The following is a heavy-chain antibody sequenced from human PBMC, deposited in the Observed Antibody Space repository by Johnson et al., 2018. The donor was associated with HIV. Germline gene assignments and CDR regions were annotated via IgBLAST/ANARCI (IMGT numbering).Heavy chain of an antibody. J-gene: IGHJ3*02. V-gene: IGHV3-64*01. Sequence: MQLVESGGGLVQPGGSLRLSCAASGFTFSSYAMHWVRQAPGKGLEYVSAISSNGGSTYYANSVKGRFTISRDNSKNTRYLQMGSLRAEDMAVYYCARDRALRGYYDSSGYTWADAFDIWGQGTMVTVSS. CDR1: GFTFSSYA. D-gene: IGHD3-22*01. CDR2: ISSNGGST. CDR3: ARDRALRGYYDSSGYTWADAFDI.